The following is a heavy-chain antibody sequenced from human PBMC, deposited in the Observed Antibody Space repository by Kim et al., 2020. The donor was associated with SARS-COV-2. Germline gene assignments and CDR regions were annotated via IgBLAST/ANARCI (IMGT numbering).Heavy chain of an antibody. CDR2: ISDDGNTK. J-gene: IGHJ4*02. V-gene: IGHV3-30*18. Sequence: GGSLRLSCAASGFTFSSFGMHWVRQAPGKGLEWLAVISDDGNTKTYRDSVKGRFTVSRDNSKYTLYLQMNSLRLEDTAVYYCGKGGIGIGYIIDYWGQGTLVTVSS. CDR3: GKGGIGIGYIIDY. D-gene: IGHD6-25*01. CDR1: GFTFSSFG.